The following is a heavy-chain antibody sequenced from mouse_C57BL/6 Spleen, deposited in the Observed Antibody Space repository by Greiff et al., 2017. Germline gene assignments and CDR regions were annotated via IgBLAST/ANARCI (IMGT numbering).Heavy chain of an antibody. D-gene: IGHD1-1*01. J-gene: IGHJ4*01. V-gene: IGHV1-78*01. CDR3: ARGDTVVADYYAMDY. CDR1: GYTFTDHT. Sequence: VQLLESDAELVKPGASVKISCKVSGYTFTDHTIHWMKQRPEQGLEWIGYIYPRDGSTKYNEKFKGKATLTADKSSSTAYMQLNSLTSEDTAVYFCARGDTVVADYYAMDYWGQGTSVTVSS. CDR2: IYPRDGST.